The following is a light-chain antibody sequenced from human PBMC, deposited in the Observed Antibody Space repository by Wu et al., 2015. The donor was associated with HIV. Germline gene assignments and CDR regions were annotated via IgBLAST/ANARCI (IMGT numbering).Light chain of an antibody. J-gene: IGKJ2*03. Sequence: DTQMTQSPSSLSASVGDRVTITCRASRDISTSLAWHQQKPGKAPKLLLYAASILGSGVPSRFSGSGSGRDYTLTITGLQPEDFATYYCQQYYNMPRSFGQGTKLEI. V-gene: IGKV1-NL1*01. CDR1: RDISTS. CDR2: AAS. CDR3: QQYYNMPRS.